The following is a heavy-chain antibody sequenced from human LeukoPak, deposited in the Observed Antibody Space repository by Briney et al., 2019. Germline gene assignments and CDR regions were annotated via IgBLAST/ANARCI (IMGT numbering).Heavy chain of an antibody. CDR3: ARRPMVRRRYDY. J-gene: IGHJ4*02. CDR2: IYYSGST. Sequence: SETLSLTCTVSGGSISSGGYYWSWIRQHPGKGLEWIGYIYYSGSTYYNPSLKSRVTISVDTSKNQFSLKLSSVTAADTAVYYCARRPMVRRRYDYWGQGTLVTVSS. D-gene: IGHD3-10*01. V-gene: IGHV4-31*03. CDR1: GGSISSGGYY.